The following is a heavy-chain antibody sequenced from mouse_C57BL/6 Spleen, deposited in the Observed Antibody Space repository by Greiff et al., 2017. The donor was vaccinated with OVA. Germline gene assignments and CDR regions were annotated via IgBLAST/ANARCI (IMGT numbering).Heavy chain of an antibody. Sequence: QVQLQQSGAELARPGASVKLSCKASGYTFTSYGISWVKQRTGQGLEWIGEIYPRSGNTYYNEKFKGKATLTADKSSSTAYMEVRSLTSEDSAVYFCARAGSPHFDVWGTGTTVTVSS. CDR1: GYTFTSYG. CDR3: ARAGSPHFDV. J-gene: IGHJ1*03. V-gene: IGHV1-81*01. CDR2: IYPRSGNT. D-gene: IGHD1-1*01.